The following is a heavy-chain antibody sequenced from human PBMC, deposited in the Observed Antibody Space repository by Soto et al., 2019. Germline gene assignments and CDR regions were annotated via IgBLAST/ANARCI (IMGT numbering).Heavy chain of an antibody. V-gene: IGHV4-61*01. CDR1: GASVSRETYY. Sequence: SETLSPTCTVSGASVSRETYYWSWIRQPPGKGLEWIGYIHSSGTTKYNPSLKSRVTISADTTKNQFSLKLNYVTTADTAFYYCARDSPRTITTHNWFDPWGQGTLDTSPQ. CDR2: IHSSGTT. J-gene: IGHJ5*02. CDR3: ARDSPRTITTHNWFDP. D-gene: IGHD3-22*01.